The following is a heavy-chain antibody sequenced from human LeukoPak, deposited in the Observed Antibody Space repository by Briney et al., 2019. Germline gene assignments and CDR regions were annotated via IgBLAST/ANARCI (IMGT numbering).Heavy chain of an antibody. Sequence: SETLSLTCAVYGGSFSGYYWSWIRQPPGKGLEWIGEISHSGSTNYNPSLKSRVTISVDTSKNQFSLKLSSVTAADTAVYYCARGRAAAGLWGQGTLVTVSS. J-gene: IGHJ4*02. D-gene: IGHD6-13*01. CDR2: ISHSGST. V-gene: IGHV4-34*01. CDR3: ARGRAAAGL. CDR1: GGSFSGYY.